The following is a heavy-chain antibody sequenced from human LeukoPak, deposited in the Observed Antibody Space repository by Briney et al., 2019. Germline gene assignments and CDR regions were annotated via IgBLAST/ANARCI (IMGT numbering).Heavy chain of an antibody. CDR3: ARTTTYSSGWYGAY. J-gene: IGHJ4*02. CDR1: GYMYSDYW. V-gene: IGHV5-51*01. Sequence: GESLKISRKGSGYMYSDYWIGRVRQMRGKGLEWMGIIYGGDSETRYSPSLQGQVTISADKSINTAYLQWSSLKASDTAMYYCARTTTYSSGWYGAYWGQGTLVTVSS. CDR2: IYGGDSET. D-gene: IGHD6-19*01.